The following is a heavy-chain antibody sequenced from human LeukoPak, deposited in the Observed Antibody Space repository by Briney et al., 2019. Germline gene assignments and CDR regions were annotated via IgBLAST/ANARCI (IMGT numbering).Heavy chain of an antibody. V-gene: IGHV3-15*01. J-gene: IGHJ6*02. CDR3: TTPPQDYYYGMDV. CDR2: IKSKTDGGTT. CDR1: GFTFSNAW. Sequence: GGSLRLSRAASGFTFSNAWMSWVRQAPGKGLEWVGRIKSKTDGGTTDYAAPVKGRFTISRDDSKNTLYLQMNSLKTEDTAVYYCTTPPQDYYYGMDVWGQGTTVTVSS.